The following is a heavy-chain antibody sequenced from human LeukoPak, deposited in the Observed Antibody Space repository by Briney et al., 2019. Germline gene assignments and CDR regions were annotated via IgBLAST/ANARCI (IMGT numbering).Heavy chain of an antibody. J-gene: IGHJ4*01. V-gene: IGHV4-34*01. CDR1: GGSFSGYY. CDR2: INHSGST. D-gene: IGHD3-10*01. Sequence: SETLSLTCAVSGGSFSGYYRSWIRQPPGKGLEWIGEINHSGSTNYNPSLKSRVTISVDTSKNQFSLKLSSVTAADTAVYYCASTFFYYGSGSYYNPPEYWGQGTLVTVSS. CDR3: ASTFFYYGSGSYYNPPEY.